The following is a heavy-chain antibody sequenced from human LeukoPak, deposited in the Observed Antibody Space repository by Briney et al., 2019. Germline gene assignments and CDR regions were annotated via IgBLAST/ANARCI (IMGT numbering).Heavy chain of an antibody. CDR1: GYTFTSYA. CDR3: ASAYYDSSGYYYWFDP. D-gene: IGHD3-22*01. Sequence: GASVKVSCKASGYTFTSYAISWVRQAPGQGLEWMGGIIPIFGTANYAQKFQGRVTITADKSTSTAYMELSSLRSEDTAVYYCASAYYDSSGYYYWFDPWGQGTLVTVSS. CDR2: IIPIFGTA. V-gene: IGHV1-69*06. J-gene: IGHJ5*02.